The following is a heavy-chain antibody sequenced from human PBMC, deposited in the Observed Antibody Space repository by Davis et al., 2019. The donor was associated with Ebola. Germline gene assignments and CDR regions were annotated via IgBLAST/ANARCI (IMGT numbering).Heavy chain of an antibody. CDR3: ASDDFWSGYYY. CDR1: GFTFSSYA. V-gene: IGHV3-30-3*01. D-gene: IGHD3-3*01. CDR2: ISYDGSNK. Sequence: GGSLRLSCAASGFTFSSYAMSWVRQAPGKGLEWVAVISYDGSNKYYADSVKGRFTISRDNSKNTLYLQMNSLRAEDTAVYYCASDDFWSGYYYWGQGTLVTVSS. J-gene: IGHJ4*02.